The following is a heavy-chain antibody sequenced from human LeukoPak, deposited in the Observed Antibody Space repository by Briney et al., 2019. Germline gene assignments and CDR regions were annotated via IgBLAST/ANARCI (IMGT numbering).Heavy chain of an antibody. CDR3: ARHIGVVVATGYYYYGMDV. Sequence: SETLSLTCAVYGGSFSGHYWSWIRQSPGKGLEWIGEINHSGSTNYNPSLKSRVTISVDTSKNQFSLKLSSVTAADTAVYYCARHIGVVVATGYYYYGMDVWGQGTTVTVSS. CDR2: INHSGST. J-gene: IGHJ6*02. V-gene: IGHV4-34*01. CDR1: GGSFSGHY. D-gene: IGHD2-15*01.